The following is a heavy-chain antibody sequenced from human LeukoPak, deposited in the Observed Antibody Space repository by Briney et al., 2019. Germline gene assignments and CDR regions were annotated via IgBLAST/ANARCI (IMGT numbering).Heavy chain of an antibody. CDR1: GFTFSSYA. J-gene: IGHJ4*02. Sequence: GGSLRLSCAASGFTFSSYAMSWVRQAPGKGLEWVSAISGSGGSTYYADSVKGRFTISRDNSKNTLYLQMNSLRAEDTAVYYCAQVSYYDSSGYSDYWGQGTLVTVSS. D-gene: IGHD3-22*01. CDR2: ISGSGGST. V-gene: IGHV3-23*01. CDR3: AQVSYYDSSGYSDY.